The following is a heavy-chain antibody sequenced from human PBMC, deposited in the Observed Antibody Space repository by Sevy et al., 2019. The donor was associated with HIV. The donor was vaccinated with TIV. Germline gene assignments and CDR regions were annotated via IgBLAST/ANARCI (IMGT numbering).Heavy chain of an antibody. D-gene: IGHD5-18*01. V-gene: IGHV3-66*01. CDR3: ARGKSGYGYALNY. J-gene: IGHJ4*02. CDR2: IHSDDTT. Sequence: GLSLRVSCAASGFTVNSNYMTWVRQAPGKGLEGVSVIHSDDTTYHTDSVKDRFTISRDNFKNTLYLHMSSLRVEDTAVYYCARGKSGYGYALNYWGQGTLVTVSS. CDR1: GFTVNSNY.